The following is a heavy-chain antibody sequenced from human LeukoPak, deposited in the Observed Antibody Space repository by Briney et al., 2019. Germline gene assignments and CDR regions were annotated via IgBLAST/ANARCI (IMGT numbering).Heavy chain of an antibody. V-gene: IGHV3-48*03. CDR3: ARAKRNAFDI. CDR2: ISSSGSTI. CDR1: GFTFSSYE. Sequence: GGSLRLSCAASGFTFSSYEINWVRQAPGKGLEWVSYISSSGSTIYYADSVKGRFTISRDNAKNSLYLQMNSLRAEDTAVYYCARAKRNAFDIWGQGTMVTVSS. J-gene: IGHJ3*02.